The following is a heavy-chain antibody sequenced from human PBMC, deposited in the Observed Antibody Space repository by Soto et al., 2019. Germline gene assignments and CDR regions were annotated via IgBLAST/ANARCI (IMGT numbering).Heavy chain of an antibody. CDR1: GLTFSSYG. J-gene: IGHJ4*02. CDR3: ARLDILTGYYSGGVDY. D-gene: IGHD3-9*01. V-gene: IGHV3-33*01. CDR2: IWYDGSNK. Sequence: GGSLRLSCAASGLTFSSYGMHWVRQAPGKGLEWVAVIWYDGSNKYYADSVKGRFTISRDNSKNTLYLQMNSLRAEDTAVYYCARLDILTGYYSGGVDYWGQGTLVTVSS.